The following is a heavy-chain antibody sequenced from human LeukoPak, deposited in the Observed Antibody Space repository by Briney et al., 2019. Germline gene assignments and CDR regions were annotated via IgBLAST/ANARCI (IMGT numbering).Heavy chain of an antibody. Sequence: GGSLRLSCVSSGFTIGTAWMSWVRQAPGEGLEWLGHIKSEGEGATTDYAAPAKGRFAISRDDSKNMIYLQMSSLKIDDTAIYYCIAHFPYFYGFDVWGKGTTVTVAS. J-gene: IGHJ6*04. D-gene: IGHD3-3*02. CDR1: GFTIGTAW. V-gene: IGHV3-15*01. CDR3: IAHFPYFYGFDV. CDR2: IKSEGEGATT.